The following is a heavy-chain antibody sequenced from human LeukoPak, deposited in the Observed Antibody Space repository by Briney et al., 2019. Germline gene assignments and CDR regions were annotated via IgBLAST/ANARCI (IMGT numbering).Heavy chain of an antibody. V-gene: IGHV4-4*02. D-gene: IGHD2-15*01. J-gene: IGHJ5*02. CDR2: IYHSGST. CDR1: GGSISSGNW. CDR3: ARRLGYCSGGSCYWFDP. Sequence: PSETLSLTCAVSGGSISSGNWWSWVRQPPGKGLEWIGEIYHSGSTNYNPSLKSRVTISVDKSKNQFSLKLSSVTAADTAVYYCARRLGYCSGGSCYWFDPWGQGTLVTVSS.